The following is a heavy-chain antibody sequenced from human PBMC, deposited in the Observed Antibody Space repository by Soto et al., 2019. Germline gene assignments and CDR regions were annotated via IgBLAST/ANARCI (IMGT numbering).Heavy chain of an antibody. J-gene: IGHJ3*01. CDR2: IYYDGNT. CDR3: AAALSGTGAFDF. CDR1: SHSITSSSHY. Sequence: SEALSLTSPVSSHSITSSSHYWGWIRQPPGKGLECIANIYYDGNTYYNPSLKSRVAISLDTSKNQFSLRLNSVTAADTAVYYCAAALSGTGAFDFWGQGTMVT. V-gene: IGHV4-39*01. D-gene: IGHD6-13*01.